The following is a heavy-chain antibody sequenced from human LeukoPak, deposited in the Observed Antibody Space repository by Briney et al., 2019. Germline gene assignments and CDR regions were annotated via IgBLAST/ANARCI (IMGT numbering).Heavy chain of an antibody. CDR3: ARGGTYTVDY. V-gene: IGHV3-23*01. Sequence: GGSLRLSCAASGFTFSSYAMSWVRQAPGKGLEWVSAISGSGFTTYYADSVKGRFTVSRDNSKNTLYLQLNTLRAEDTAVYYCARGGTYTVDYWGQGTLVTVSS. J-gene: IGHJ4*02. CDR1: GFTFSSYA. CDR2: ISGSGFTT. D-gene: IGHD3/OR15-3a*01.